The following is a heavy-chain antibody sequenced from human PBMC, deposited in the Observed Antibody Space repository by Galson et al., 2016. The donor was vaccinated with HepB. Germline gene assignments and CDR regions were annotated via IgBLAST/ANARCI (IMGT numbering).Heavy chain of an antibody. Sequence: SETLSLTCNVSGGSVSGPYYYWSWIRQPPGKGLEWIGCIYHSGSTNYNPSLKSRLTMSVDTSKNQFSLKLGSLTAADTAVYYCARDWGYCSRTSCYAFDTWGQGTLVTVSS. J-gene: IGHJ4*02. D-gene: IGHD2-2*01. CDR3: ARDWGYCSRTSCYAFDT. CDR1: GGSVSGPYYY. CDR2: IYHSGST. V-gene: IGHV4-61*01.